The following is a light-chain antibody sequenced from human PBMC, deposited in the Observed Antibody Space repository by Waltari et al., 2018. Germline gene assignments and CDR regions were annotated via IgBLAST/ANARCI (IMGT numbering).Light chain of an antibody. CDR2: KVS. V-gene: IGKV2-30*02. CDR3: MQATHWPYT. CDR1: QSLVHRDGNTY. J-gene: IGKJ2*01. Sequence: DVVMTQSPLSLPVNPGQTATISCTSSQSLVHRDGNTYLNWFHQRPGQSPRRLFYKVSYRDSGVPDRFSGSGSGPDFTLTISRVEAGDVGIYYCMQATHWPYTFGQGTKLEI.